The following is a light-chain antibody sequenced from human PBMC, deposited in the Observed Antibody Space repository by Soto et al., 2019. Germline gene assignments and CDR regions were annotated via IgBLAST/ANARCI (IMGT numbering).Light chain of an antibody. CDR3: QQYYSYST. CDR1: QYISTQ. J-gene: IGKJ1*01. CDR2: GAF. Sequence: DTQMTQSPSTLSASVGDRVTIIGRASQYISTQLAWYQQKPGKVPKLLISGAFSLESGVPSRFSGSGSGTEFTLTISSLQPDDFATYYCQQYYSYSTFGQGTKVDIK. V-gene: IGKV1-5*02.